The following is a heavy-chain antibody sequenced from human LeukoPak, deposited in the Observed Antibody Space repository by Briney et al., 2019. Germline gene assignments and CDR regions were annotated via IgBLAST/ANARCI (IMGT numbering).Heavy chain of an antibody. V-gene: IGHV1-24*01. CDR1: GYTLTELS. CDR2: FDPKDGET. CDR3: ATAGGGGELNLDY. J-gene: IGHJ4*02. Sequence: ASVKVSCKVSGYTLTELSMHWVRQAPGKGLEWMGGFDPKDGETIYAQKFQGRVTMTEDTSTDTAYMELSSLRSEDTAVYYCATAGGGGELNLDYWGQGTLVTVSS. D-gene: IGHD3-16*01.